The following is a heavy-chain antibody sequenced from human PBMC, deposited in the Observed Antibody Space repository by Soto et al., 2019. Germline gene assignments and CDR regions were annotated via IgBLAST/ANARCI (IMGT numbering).Heavy chain of an antibody. CDR2: ISSSGSTI. CDR3: AKGRGPDSGASDI. Sequence: GGSLRLSCAASGFTFSDYYMSWIRRAPGKGLEWVSYISSSGSTIYYADSVKGRFTISRDTAKNSVYLQMNSLRAEDTAVYYCAKGRGPDSGASDIWGQGTMVTVSS. J-gene: IGHJ3*02. V-gene: IGHV3-11*01. CDR1: GFTFSDYY. D-gene: IGHD3-10*01.